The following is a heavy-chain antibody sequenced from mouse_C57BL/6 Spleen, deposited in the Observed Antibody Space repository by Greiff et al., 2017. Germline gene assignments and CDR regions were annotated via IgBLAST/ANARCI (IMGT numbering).Heavy chain of an antibody. CDR3: TRGYGYGFAY. CDR2: IDPETGGT. J-gene: IGHJ3*01. D-gene: IGHD2-2*01. Sequence: VQLQQSGAELVRPGASVTLSCKASGYTFTDYEMHWVKQTPVHGLEWIGAIDPETGGTAYNQKFKGKARLTADKSSSTAYMELRSLTSEDSAVYYCTRGYGYGFAYWGQGTLVTVSA. CDR1: GYTFTDYE. V-gene: IGHV1-15*01.